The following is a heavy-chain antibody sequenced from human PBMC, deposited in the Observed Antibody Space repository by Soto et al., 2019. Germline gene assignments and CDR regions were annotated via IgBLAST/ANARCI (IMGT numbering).Heavy chain of an antibody. CDR3: AVSSGSYPDYFDY. CDR1: VGSSSSGGYY. J-gene: IGHJ4*02. Sequence: PSETLSLTCTVSVGSSSSGGYYWSWILQHPGKGLEWIGYIYYSGSTYYNPSLKSRVTISVDTSKNQFSLKLSSVTAADTAVYYCAVSSGSYPDYFDYWGQGTPVTVSS. CDR2: IYYSGST. V-gene: IGHV4-31*03. D-gene: IGHD3-22*01.